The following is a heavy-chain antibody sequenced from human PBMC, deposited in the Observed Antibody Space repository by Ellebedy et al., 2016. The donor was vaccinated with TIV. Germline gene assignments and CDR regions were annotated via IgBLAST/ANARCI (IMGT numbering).Heavy chain of an antibody. CDR2: INTDAGNT. D-gene: IGHD2-2*01. J-gene: IGHJ4*02. CDR3: ARVGYCAGISCYHLDH. V-gene: IGHV1-3*04. CDR1: GDTLTSEA. Sequence: ASVKVSCXVSGDTLTSEAIHWVRQAPGQRLEWMGWINTDAGNTKYSQKFQGRITFTRDISASAAFMELSSLRSEDTAVYYCARVGYCAGISCYHLDHWGQGTLVTVSS.